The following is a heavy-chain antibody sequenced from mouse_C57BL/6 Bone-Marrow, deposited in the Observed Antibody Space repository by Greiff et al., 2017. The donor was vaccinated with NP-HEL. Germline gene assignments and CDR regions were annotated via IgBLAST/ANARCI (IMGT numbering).Heavy chain of an antibody. Sequence: EVQLVESGGDLVKPGGSLKLSCAASGFTFSSYGMSWVRQTPDKRLEWVATISSGGSYTYYPDSVKGRFTISRDNAKNTLYLQMSSLKSEDTAMYYCASPFYYYGSSPFDYWGQGTTLTVSS. CDR1: GFTFSSYG. CDR3: ASPFYYYGSSPFDY. J-gene: IGHJ2*01. V-gene: IGHV5-6*01. D-gene: IGHD1-1*01. CDR2: ISSGGSYT.